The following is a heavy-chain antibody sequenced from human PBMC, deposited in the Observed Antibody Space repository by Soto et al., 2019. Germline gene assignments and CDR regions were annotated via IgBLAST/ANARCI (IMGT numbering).Heavy chain of an antibody. J-gene: IGHJ4*02. CDR3: ARALVPSYYYDSSGSRGRFDY. CDR1: GYTFTSYG. V-gene: IGHV1-18*01. CDR2: ISAYNGNT. D-gene: IGHD3-22*01. Sequence: ASVKVSCKASGYTFTSYGISWVRQAPGQGLEWMGWISAYNGNTNYAQKLQGRVTMTTDTSTSTAYMELRSLRSDDTAVYYCARALVPSYYYDSSGSRGRFDYWGQGTLVTVSS.